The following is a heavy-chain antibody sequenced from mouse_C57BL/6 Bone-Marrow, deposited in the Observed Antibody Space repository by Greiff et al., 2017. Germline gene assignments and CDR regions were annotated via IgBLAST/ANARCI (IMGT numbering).Heavy chain of an antibody. J-gene: IGHJ3*01. CDR1: GFNIKDYY. CDR2: IDPEDGAT. Sequence: VQLQQSGAELVRPGASVKLSCTASGFNIKDYYMHWVKPRPEPGLEWIGRIDPEDGATEYAPTFLGKATMTADTSSNTAYLQLSSLTSEDTAVYYWTPYPRRFAYGGQGTLVTVAA. CDR3: TPYPRRFAY. V-gene: IGHV14-1*01. D-gene: IGHD2-10*01.